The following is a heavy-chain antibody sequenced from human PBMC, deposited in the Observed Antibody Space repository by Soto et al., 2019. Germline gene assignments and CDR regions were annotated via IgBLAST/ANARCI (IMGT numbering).Heavy chain of an antibody. J-gene: IGHJ4*02. Sequence: PGGSLRLSCAASGFTFSSYSMNWVRQAPGKGLEWVSSISSSSSYIYYADSVKGRFTISRDNAKNSLYLQMNSLRSEDTAVYYCAPCSSTSCYGGPYFDCWGQGTLVTVSS. D-gene: IGHD2-2*01. CDR3: APCSSTSCYGGPYFDC. CDR2: ISSSSSYI. CDR1: GFTFSSYS. V-gene: IGHV3-21*01.